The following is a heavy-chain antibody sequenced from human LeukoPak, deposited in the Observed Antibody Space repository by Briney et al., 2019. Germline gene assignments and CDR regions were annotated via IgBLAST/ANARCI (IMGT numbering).Heavy chain of an antibody. CDR1: GGSITSSSYY. V-gene: IGHV4-39*01. J-gene: IGHJ6*03. Sequence: ASETLSLTCTVSGGSITSSSYYWGWIRQPPGKGLEWIGNIYYTGNTYYNPSLKSRVTISVDTSKNLFSLNLTSVTAADTAVYYCARALGIVAALDYYYMDVWGKGTTVTVSS. CDR2: IYYTGNT. CDR3: ARALGIVAALDYYYMDV. D-gene: IGHD5-12*01.